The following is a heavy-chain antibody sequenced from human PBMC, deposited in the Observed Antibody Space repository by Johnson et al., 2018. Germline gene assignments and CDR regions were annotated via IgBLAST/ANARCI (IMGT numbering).Heavy chain of an antibody. CDR3: ARDKVAVHYYYMDV. V-gene: IGHV3-66*02. Sequence: VQLVQSGGALVQPGGSLSLSCAASGFTVSTSYMSWVRQAPGKGLEWVSVIYNGDSTYYADSVKGRFTISRDNSKNPLYLQMNSLRAEDTAEYYCARDKVAVHYYYMDVWGKGTTVTVSS. CDR2: IYNGDST. CDR1: GFTVSTSY. J-gene: IGHJ6*03. D-gene: IGHD6-19*01.